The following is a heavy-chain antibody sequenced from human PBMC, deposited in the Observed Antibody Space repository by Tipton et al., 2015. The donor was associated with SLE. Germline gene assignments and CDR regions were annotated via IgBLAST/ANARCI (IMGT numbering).Heavy chain of an antibody. V-gene: IGHV4-61*02. J-gene: IGHJ5*02. CDR3: ARDASAGWFDP. CDR2: IYSSAAT. CDR1: GASITSGSYY. Sequence: TLSLTCTVSGASITSGSYYWGWIRQPDGKGLEGLGRIYSSAATKDNPSLKSRLPVSADTSKNQFSRYLRSGTAADTAIYYCARDASAGWFDPWGQGMLVTVSS.